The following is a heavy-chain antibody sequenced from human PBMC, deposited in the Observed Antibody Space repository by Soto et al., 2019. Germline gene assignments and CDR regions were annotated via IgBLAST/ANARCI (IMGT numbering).Heavy chain of an antibody. D-gene: IGHD2-8*01. CDR2: ISGSGGST. J-gene: IGHJ4*02. CDR1: VFTFSNYA. V-gene: IGHV3-23*01. Sequence: VALRLCYAASVFTFSNYAMNCVRQAPGKGLEWVSTISGSGGSTYYADSVKGRFTISRDNSKNTMYLQMNSLRAEDTAVYYCAKDYRTQHCSNGVCYLFDCWGQGTLVTVSS. CDR3: AKDYRTQHCSNGVCYLFDC.